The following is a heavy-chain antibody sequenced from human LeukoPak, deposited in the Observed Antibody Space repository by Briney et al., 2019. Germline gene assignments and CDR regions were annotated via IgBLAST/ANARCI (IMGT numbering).Heavy chain of an antibody. D-gene: IGHD3-3*01. CDR3: ARLRLYDFWSGYYSPLDY. CDR1: GYTFTSYG. Sequence: GASMKVSCKASGYTFTSYGISWVRQAPGQGLEWMGWISAYNGNTNYAQKLQGRVTMTTDTSTSTAYMELRSLRSDDTAVYYCARLRLYDFWSGYYSPLDYWGQGTLVTVSS. V-gene: IGHV1-18*01. CDR2: ISAYNGNT. J-gene: IGHJ4*02.